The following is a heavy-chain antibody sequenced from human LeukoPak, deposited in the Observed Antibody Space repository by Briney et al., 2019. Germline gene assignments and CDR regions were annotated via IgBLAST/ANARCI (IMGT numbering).Heavy chain of an antibody. CDR2: ISSSGSTI. D-gene: IGHD5-18*01. CDR3: ASSIQLWPPFYYGMDV. J-gene: IGHJ6*02. Sequence: GGSLRLSCAASGFTFSDYYMSWIRQAPGKGLEWVSYISSSGSTIYYAYSVKCRFTISRDNAKNSLYLQMKSLRAEDTAVYYCASSIQLWPPFYYGMDVWGQGTTVTVSS. V-gene: IGHV3-11*01. CDR1: GFTFSDYY.